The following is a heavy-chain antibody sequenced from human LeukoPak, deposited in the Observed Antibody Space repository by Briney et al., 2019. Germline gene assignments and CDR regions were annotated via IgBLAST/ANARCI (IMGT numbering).Heavy chain of an antibody. J-gene: IGHJ6*02. Sequence: SETLSLTCTVSGGSISSYYWSWIRQPPGKGLEWIGYIYYSGSTNYNPSLKSRVTISVDTSKNQFSLKLSSVTAADTAVYYCARMDELDSMDVWGQGTTGTVSS. V-gene: IGHV4-59*01. D-gene: IGHD1-1*01. CDR2: IYYSGST. CDR3: ARMDELDSMDV. CDR1: GGSISSYY.